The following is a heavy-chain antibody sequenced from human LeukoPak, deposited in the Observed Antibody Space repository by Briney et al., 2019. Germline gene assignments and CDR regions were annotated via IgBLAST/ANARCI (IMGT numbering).Heavy chain of an antibody. CDR2: IYYSGNT. Sequence: SETLSLTCTVSGGSISSSSYYWGWIRQPPGKGLEWIGSIYYSGNTYYNPSLKSRVTISVDTSKNQFSLKLSSVTAADTAVYYCARHGLITGYFDYWGQGTLVTVSS. CDR1: GGSISSSSYY. CDR3: ARHGLITGYFDY. D-gene: IGHD1-14*01. J-gene: IGHJ4*02. V-gene: IGHV4-39*01.